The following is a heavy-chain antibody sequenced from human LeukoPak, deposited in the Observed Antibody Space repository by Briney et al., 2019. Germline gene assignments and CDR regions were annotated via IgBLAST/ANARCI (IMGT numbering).Heavy chain of an antibody. Sequence: GGSLRLSCAASGFTFSSYAMSWVRQAPGKGLEWVSAISGSGGSTYYADSVKGRFTISRDNSKNTLYLQMNSLRAEDTAVYYCAKASTFSGSYGAFDYWGQGTLVTVSS. D-gene: IGHD1-26*01. CDR3: AKASTFSGSYGAFDY. V-gene: IGHV3-23*01. J-gene: IGHJ4*02. CDR2: ISGSGGST. CDR1: GFTFSSYA.